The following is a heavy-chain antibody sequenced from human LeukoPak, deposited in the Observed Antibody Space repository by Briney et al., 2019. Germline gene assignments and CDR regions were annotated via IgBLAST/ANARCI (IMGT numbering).Heavy chain of an antibody. J-gene: IGHJ2*01. CDR1: GYTFTGYY. CDR2: INPNSGGT. Sequence: GASVKVSCKASGYTFTGYYMHWVRQAPGQGLEWMGWINPNSGGTNYAQKFQGRVTMTRDTSISTAYMELSSLRSEDTAVYYCARDPGWDSSSWDWYFDLWGRGTLVTVSS. D-gene: IGHD6-13*01. V-gene: IGHV1-2*02. CDR3: ARDPGWDSSSWDWYFDL.